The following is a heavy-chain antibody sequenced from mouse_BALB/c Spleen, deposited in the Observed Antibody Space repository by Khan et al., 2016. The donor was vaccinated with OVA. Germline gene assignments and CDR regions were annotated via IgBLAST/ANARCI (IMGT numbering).Heavy chain of an antibody. Sequence: QIQLVQSGPELKKPGETVRISCKASGYTFTTAGIQWVQKMPGKGLKWIGWINTHSGVPKYAEDFKGRFAFSLEISVNTAYLQITNLKNEDTATYIGARGGAAYYRNDGGAREDWGQGTSVTVSS. D-gene: IGHD2-14*01. V-gene: IGHV9-4*02. CDR2: INTHSGVP. CDR1: GYTFTTAG. J-gene: IGHJ4*01. CDR3: ARGGAAYYRNDGGARED.